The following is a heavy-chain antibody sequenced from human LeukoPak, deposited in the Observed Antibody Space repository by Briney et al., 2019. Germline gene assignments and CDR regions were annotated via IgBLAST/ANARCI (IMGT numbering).Heavy chain of an antibody. J-gene: IGHJ4*02. V-gene: IGHV4-30-4*01. CDR3: ARRSDDDILTGYYDY. CDR1: GGSISSGDYY. CDR2: IYYSGST. Sequence: SQTLSLTCTVSGGSISSGDYYWSWIRQPPGKGLEWIGYIYYSGSTYYNPSLRSRVTISVDTSKNQFSLKLSSVTAADTAVYYCARRSDDDILTGYYDYWGQGTLVTVSS. D-gene: IGHD3-9*01.